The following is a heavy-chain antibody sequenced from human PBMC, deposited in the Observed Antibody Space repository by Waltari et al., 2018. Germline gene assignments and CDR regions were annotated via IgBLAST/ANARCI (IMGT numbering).Heavy chain of an antibody. D-gene: IGHD3-16*01. CDR3: VKGSRVRGLGYREEYFQD. CDR2: IQFDGGRR. V-gene: IGHV3-30*02. J-gene: IGHJ1*01. Sequence: QVHLVESGGGVVQPGRSLRLACATSGFSFSHYGMHWVRQAPGKGLEWVTSIQFDGGRRFFADFVKGRFTVSRDNSKNTVNLLLNKLTPDDTAMYYCVKGSRVRGLGYREEYFQDWGQGSLVTVSS. CDR1: GFSFSHYG.